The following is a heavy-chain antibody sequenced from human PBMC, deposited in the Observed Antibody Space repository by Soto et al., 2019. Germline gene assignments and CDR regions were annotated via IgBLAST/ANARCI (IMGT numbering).Heavy chain of an antibody. CDR2: VNSDGSGT. J-gene: IGHJ6*02. CDR1: GFSFRSYW. CDR3: TRANGPAAIGHFHYGMDV. V-gene: IGHV3-74*01. D-gene: IGHD2-2*02. Sequence: QPVGSLRLSCVASGFSFRSYWMHWVRQAPGKGLVWVSRVNSDGSGTSYADSVEGRLTISRDNAKNTLYLQMNSLRAEDTAVYYCTRANGPAAIGHFHYGMDVWGQGTTVTVSS.